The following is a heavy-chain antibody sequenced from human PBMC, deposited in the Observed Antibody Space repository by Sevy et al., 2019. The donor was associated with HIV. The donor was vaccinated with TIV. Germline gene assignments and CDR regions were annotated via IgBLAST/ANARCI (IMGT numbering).Heavy chain of an antibody. CDR1: GASISSSGYY. D-gene: IGHD6-19*01. CDR3: VGPTLTYSSGWSYYDS. CDR2: TNYVGSF. V-gene: IGHV4-39*01. J-gene: IGHJ4*02. Sequence: SETLSLTCTVSGASISSSGYYWGWIRQPPGKGLEWIASTNYVGSFFYNPSLRSRVTISSDTSNKQFSLKLNSVTAADTAIYYCVGPTLTYSSGWSYYDSWGQGTVVTVSS.